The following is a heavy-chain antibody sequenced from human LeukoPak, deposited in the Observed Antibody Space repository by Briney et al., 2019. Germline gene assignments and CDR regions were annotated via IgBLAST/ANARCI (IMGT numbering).Heavy chain of an antibody. J-gene: IGHJ4*02. V-gene: IGHV4-39*01. CDR2: VYYSGST. D-gene: IGHD4-23*01. Sequence: SETLSLTCTVSGDSISSSSYYWGWIRQPPGKGLEWIGNVYYSGSTFYNPSLKSRVTISVDTSKNQFSLKLGSVTAADTAVYYCATSYGGHGNVFDYWGQGTLVTVSS. CDR1: GDSISSSSYY. CDR3: ATSYGGHGNVFDY.